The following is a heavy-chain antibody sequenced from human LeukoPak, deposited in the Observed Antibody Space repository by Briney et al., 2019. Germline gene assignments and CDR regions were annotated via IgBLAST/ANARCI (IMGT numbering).Heavy chain of an antibody. CDR2: INHSGST. D-gene: IGHD5-12*01. J-gene: IGHJ3*02. CDR3: ARHPKRRGYSGYEGAFDI. CDR1: GGSFSGYY. V-gene: IGHV4-34*01. Sequence: TSETLSLTCAVYGGSFSGYYWSWIRQPPGKGLEWIGEINHSGSTNYNPSLKSRVTISVDTSKNQFSLKLSSVTAADTAVYYCARHPKRRGYSGYEGAFDIWGQGTMVTVSS.